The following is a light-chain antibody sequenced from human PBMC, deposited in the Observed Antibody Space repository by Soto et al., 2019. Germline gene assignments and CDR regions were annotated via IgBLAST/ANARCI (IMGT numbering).Light chain of an antibody. CDR3: WSYDSSVSYCV. CDR2: GIN. CDR1: STNIGAGYD. Sequence: QSALMQPPSVSGSPGQTVTISCTGTSTNIGAGYDVHWYQQLPGTAPKPLIYGINNRPSGVPDRFSGSKSGTSASLAITGLQAEDEADYYCWSYDSSVSYCVFGTGTKVTVL. V-gene: IGLV1-40*01. J-gene: IGLJ1*01.